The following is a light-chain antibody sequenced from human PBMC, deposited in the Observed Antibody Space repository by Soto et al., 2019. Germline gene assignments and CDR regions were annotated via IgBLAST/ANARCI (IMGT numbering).Light chain of an antibody. J-gene: IGKJ1*01. Sequence: EIVLTQSPGTLSLSPGERATLSCRASQSVSNNYLAWYQQKPGQAPRLLIYDASNRATGIPARFSGSGSGTDFTLTISSLEPEDFAVYYCQQRSNWPPRWTFGQGTKVDNK. CDR3: QQRSNWPPRWT. V-gene: IGKV3-11*01. CDR1: QSVSNNY. CDR2: DAS.